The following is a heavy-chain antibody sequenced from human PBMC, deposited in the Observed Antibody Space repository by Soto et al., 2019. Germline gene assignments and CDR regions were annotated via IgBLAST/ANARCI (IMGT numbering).Heavy chain of an antibody. Sequence: GGSLRLSCAASGFTFSSYAMSWVRQAPGKGLEWVSAISGSGGSTYYADSVKGRFTISRDNSKNTLYLQMNSLRAEDTAVYYCARITYHYGSGSPPGFDYWGQGTLVTVSS. CDR3: ARITYHYGSGSPPGFDY. J-gene: IGHJ4*02. CDR1: GFTFSSYA. CDR2: ISGSGGST. D-gene: IGHD3-10*01. V-gene: IGHV3-23*01.